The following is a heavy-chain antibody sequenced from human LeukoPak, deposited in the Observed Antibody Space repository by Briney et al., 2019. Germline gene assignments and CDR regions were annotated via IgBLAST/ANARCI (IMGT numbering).Heavy chain of an antibody. CDR2: INHSGST. Sequence: SETLSLTCAVYGGSFSGYYWSWIRQPPGKGLEWIGDINHSGSTNYNPSLKSRVTISVDTSKNQFSLKLNSVTAADTAVYYCARAPDYGDYGDWGQGTLVTVSS. V-gene: IGHV4-34*01. D-gene: IGHD4-17*01. J-gene: IGHJ4*02. CDR1: GGSFSGYY. CDR3: ARAPDYGDYGD.